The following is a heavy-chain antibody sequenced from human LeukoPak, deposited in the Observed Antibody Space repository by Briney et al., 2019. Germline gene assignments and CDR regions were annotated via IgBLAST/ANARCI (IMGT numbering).Heavy chain of an antibody. D-gene: IGHD6-13*01. CDR3: ARVRTGIAAAGRDFAFDI. CDR2: INPNSGGT. J-gene: IGHJ3*02. Sequence: ASVKVSCKASGYTFTGYHMHWVRQAPGQGLEWMGWINPNSGGTNYAQKFQGRVTMTRDTSISTAYMELSRLRSDDTAVYYCARVRTGIAAAGRDFAFDIWGQGTMVTVSS. V-gene: IGHV1-2*02. CDR1: GYTFTGYH.